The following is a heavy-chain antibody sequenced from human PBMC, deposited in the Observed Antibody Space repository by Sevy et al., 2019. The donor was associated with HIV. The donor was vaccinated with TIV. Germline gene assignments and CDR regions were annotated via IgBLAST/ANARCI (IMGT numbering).Heavy chain of an antibody. CDR3: ARDGGYDSRGYDLSNY. CDR1: GFTFTTYA. D-gene: IGHD3-22*01. CDR2: ISYDGSNT. Sequence: GGSLRLSCAASGFTFTTYAMHWVRQAPGKGLEWAAVISYDGSNTYYADSVKGRFTISRDSSKNTLYLQMNSLRAEDTAVYFCARDGGYDSRGYDLSNYWGQGTLVTVSS. V-gene: IGHV3-30-3*01. J-gene: IGHJ4*02.